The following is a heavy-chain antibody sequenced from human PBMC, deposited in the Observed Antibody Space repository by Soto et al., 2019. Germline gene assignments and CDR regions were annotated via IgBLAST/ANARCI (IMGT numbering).Heavy chain of an antibody. J-gene: IGHJ5*02. V-gene: IGHV1-69*02. D-gene: IGHD5-18*01. CDR1: GCTFSSYT. Sequence: QVQLVQSGAEVKKPGSSVKVSCKASGCTFSSYTISCVRQAPGQGLEWMGRIIPILGIANYAQKFQGRDTITVDKSMRRAYMEVSRLRSEDTAVYYCASQLCGYSYVHGCFDHWGQGTLVTVSS. CDR3: ASQLCGYSYVHGCFDH. CDR2: IIPILGIA.